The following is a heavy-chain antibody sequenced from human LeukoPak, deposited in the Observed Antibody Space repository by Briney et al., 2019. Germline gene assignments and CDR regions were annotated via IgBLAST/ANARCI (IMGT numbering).Heavy chain of an antibody. V-gene: IGHV4-59*12. CDR3: ARNGLRYFGPSYYYYMDV. J-gene: IGHJ6*03. Sequence: PSETLSLTCTVSGGSISSYYWSWIRQPPRKGLEWIGYIYHSGSTIYNPSLKSPVTISVDTSKNQFPLKLSSVTAADTAVYYWARNGLRYFGPSYYYYMDVWGKGTTVTISS. CDR2: IYHSGST. CDR1: GGSISSYY. D-gene: IGHD3-9*01.